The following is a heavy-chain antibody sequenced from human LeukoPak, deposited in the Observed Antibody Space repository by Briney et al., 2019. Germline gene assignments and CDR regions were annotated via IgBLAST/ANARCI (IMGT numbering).Heavy chain of an antibody. CDR2: INWNGGST. CDR1: GFTFDDYG. D-gene: IGHD6-6*01. V-gene: IGHV3-20*04. CDR3: GRDLGGSSSPQLAKFDY. Sequence: GGSLRLSCAASGFTFDDYGMSWVRQAPGKGLEWVSGINWNGGSTAYADSVKGRFTISRDNAKNSLYLQMNSLRAEDTAFYYCGRDLGGSSSPQLAKFDYGGQGPLVTVSS. J-gene: IGHJ4*02.